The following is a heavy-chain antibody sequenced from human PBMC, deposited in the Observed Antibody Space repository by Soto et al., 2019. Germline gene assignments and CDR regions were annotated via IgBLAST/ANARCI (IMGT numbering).Heavy chain of an antibody. J-gene: IGHJ4*02. V-gene: IGHV4-39*01. D-gene: IGHD3-22*01. CDR2: IYYSGST. CDR3: VSLVLYYYDSSGPIDY. Sequence: ETLSLTCTVSGGSISSSSYYWGWIRQPPGKGLEWIGGIYYSGSTYYNPSLKSRVTISVDTSKNQFSLKLSSVTAADTAVYYCVSLVLYYYDSSGPIDYWGQGTLVTVSS. CDR1: GGSISSSSYY.